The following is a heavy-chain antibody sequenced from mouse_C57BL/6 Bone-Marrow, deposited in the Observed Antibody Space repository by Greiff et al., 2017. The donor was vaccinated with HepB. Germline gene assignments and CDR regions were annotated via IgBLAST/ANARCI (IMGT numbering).Heavy chain of an antibody. CDR2: ISSGGSYT. J-gene: IGHJ2*01. CDR1: GFTFSSYG. D-gene: IGHD1-1*01. CDR3: ARHEELRY. Sequence: EVKLQESGGDLVKPGGSLKLSCAASGFTFSSYGMSWVRQTPDKRLEWVATISSGGSYTYYPDSVKGRFTISRDNAKNTLYLHMSSLKSEDTAMYYCARHEELRYWGQGTTLTVSS. V-gene: IGHV5-6*01.